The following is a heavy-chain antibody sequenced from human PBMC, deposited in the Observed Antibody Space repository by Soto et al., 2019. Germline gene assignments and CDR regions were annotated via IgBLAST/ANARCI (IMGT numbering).Heavy chain of an antibody. V-gene: IGHV3-30*18. CDR2: ISYDGINK. Sequence: GSLRFSCAASGFTFSSYGMHWVRQAPGKGLEWVAVISYDGINKYYADSVKGRFTISRDNSKNTLYLQMNSLRAEDTAVYYCAKDHLDYWGQGTLVTVSS. J-gene: IGHJ4*02. CDR3: AKDHLDY. CDR1: GFTFSSYG.